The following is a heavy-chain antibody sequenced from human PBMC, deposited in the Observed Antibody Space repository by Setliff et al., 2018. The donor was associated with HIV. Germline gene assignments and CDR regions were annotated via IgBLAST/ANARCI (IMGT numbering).Heavy chain of an antibody. J-gene: IGHJ4*02. CDR2: IYPGDSDT. Sequence: GESLKISCMGFGYSFTNYWIAWARQMPGKGLEWMGIIYPGDSDTRYSPSFQGQVTISADKSISTAYLQWSSLKASDTAMYYCARAAGGSSLWYFDYWGQGTLVTVSS. D-gene: IGHD1-26*01. CDR3: ARAAGGSSLWYFDY. CDR1: GYSFTNYW. V-gene: IGHV5-51*01.